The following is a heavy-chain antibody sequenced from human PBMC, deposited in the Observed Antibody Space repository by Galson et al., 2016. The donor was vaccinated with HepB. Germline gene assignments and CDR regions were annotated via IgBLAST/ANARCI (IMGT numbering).Heavy chain of an antibody. CDR1: GITLSGYW. V-gene: IGHV3-74*01. CDR3: TIPDYGDY. CDR2: IRGDGAIT. J-gene: IGHJ4*02. Sequence: SLRLSCAASGITLSGYWMHWVRQVPGKGLVWVSRIRGDGAITYYADSVEGRFTISRDNAKNTLYLQMNNLGAEDTAVYYCTIPDYGDYWGQGTLVTVSS.